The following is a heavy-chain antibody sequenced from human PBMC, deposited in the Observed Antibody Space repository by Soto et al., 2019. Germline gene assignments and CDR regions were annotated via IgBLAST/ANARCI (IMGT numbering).Heavy chain of an antibody. CDR3: ARDPLYCSSTSCYTARRDGMDV. V-gene: IGHV1-69*06. J-gene: IGHJ6*02. Sequence: QVQLVQSGAEVKKPGSSVKVSCKASGGTFSSYAISWVRQAPGQGLEWMGGIIPIFGTANYAQKFQGRVTITADKSTSTAYMELSSLRSEDTAVYYCARDPLYCSSTSCYTARRDGMDVWGQGTTVTVSS. CDR2: IIPIFGTA. CDR1: GGTFSSYA. D-gene: IGHD2-2*02.